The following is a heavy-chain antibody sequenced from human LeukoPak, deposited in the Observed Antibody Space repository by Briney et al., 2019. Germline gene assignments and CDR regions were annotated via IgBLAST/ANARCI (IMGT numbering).Heavy chain of an antibody. Sequence: PSETLSLTCAVYGGSFSGYYWSWIRQPPGKGLEWIGKINHSGSTNYNPSLKSRVTISVDTSKNQFSLKLSSVTAADTAVYYCASKATAVFGIAAARFDPWGQGALVTVSS. CDR3: ASKATAVFGIAAARFDP. CDR1: GGSFSGYY. V-gene: IGHV4-34*01. J-gene: IGHJ5*02. D-gene: IGHD6-13*01. CDR2: INHSGST.